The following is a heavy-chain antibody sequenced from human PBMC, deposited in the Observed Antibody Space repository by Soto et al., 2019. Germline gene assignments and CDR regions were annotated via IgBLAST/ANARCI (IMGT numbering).Heavy chain of an antibody. J-gene: IGHJ4*02. CDR2: ISGSGGST. Sequence: EAQLLESGGGLVQPGGSLRLSCAASGFTFSSYAMSWVRQAPGQGLEWVSAISGSGGSTYYADSVKGRFTISRDNAKNTLYLQMNSLRAEDTAVYYCAKEDGWNDYSFTTYYFDYWGQGTLVTVSS. D-gene: IGHD3-16*01. CDR1: GFTFSSYA. CDR3: AKEDGWNDYSFTTYYFDY. V-gene: IGHV3-23*01.